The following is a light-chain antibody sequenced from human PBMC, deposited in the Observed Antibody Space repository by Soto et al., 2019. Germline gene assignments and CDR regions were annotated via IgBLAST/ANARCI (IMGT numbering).Light chain of an antibody. J-gene: IGKJ4*01. CDR1: QSVLYSSNNKNY. CDR2: WAS. Sequence: DIVMTQSPDSLAVSLGERATINCKSSQSVLYSSNNKNYLDWYQQKPGQPHXLLIYWASTRESGVPARFSGSGSGTDFTLTISSLQAEDVAVYYCQQYYSTPLTFGGGTKVDI. CDR3: QQYYSTPLT. V-gene: IGKV4-1*01.